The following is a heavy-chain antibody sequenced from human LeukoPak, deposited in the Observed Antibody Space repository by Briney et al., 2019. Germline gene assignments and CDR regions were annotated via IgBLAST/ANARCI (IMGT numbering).Heavy chain of an antibody. D-gene: IGHD3-10*01. Sequence: ASVKVSCKVSGYTLTELSMHWVRQAPGKGLEWLGGFDPEDGETIYAQKFHGRVTMTEDTSTDTAYMELSSLRSEDTAVYYCATSGSGSYHQDHWGQGTLVTVSS. CDR3: ATSGSGSYHQDH. CDR1: GYTLTELS. J-gene: IGHJ4*02. CDR2: FDPEDGET. V-gene: IGHV1-24*01.